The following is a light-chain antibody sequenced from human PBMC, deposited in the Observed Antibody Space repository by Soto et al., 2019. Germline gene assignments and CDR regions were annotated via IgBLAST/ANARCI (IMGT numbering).Light chain of an antibody. CDR3: QQYGSSYPWT. J-gene: IGKJ1*01. CDR1: QSVSSSY. CDR2: GAS. Sequence: DIVLTQSPGTLSLSPGDRATLSCRASQSVSSSYLVWYQQKPGQAPRLLIYGASSRATGIPDRFSGSGSGTDFTLTIRRLEPEDFAVYYCQQYGSSYPWTFGQGTKVDIK. V-gene: IGKV3-20*01.